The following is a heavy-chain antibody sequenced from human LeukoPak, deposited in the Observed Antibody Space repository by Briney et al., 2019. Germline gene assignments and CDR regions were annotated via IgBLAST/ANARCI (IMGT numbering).Heavy chain of an antibody. CDR2: ISVSGGNT. J-gene: IGHJ4*02. D-gene: IGHD3-10*01. CDR1: GFTFTSYA. Sequence: GGSLRLSCAASGFTFTSYAMSWVRQAPGKGLEGISLISVSGGNTYYADSVKGRFTISRDNAKNTLFLQMNSLRAEDSAVYYCSGGGSITVAGYWGQGTLVTVSS. CDR3: SGGGSITVAGY. V-gene: IGHV3-23*01.